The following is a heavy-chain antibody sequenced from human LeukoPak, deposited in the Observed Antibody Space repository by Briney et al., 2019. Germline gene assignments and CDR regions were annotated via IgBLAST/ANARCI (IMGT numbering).Heavy chain of an antibody. V-gene: IGHV3-21*01. J-gene: IGHJ4*02. Sequence: GGSLRLSCAASGFTFSSYSMNWVRQAPGKGLEWVSSISSSSSYIYYADSVKGRFTISRDNAKNSLYLQMNSLRAEDTAVYYCAREGDGSYSDSDYWGQGTLVTVSS. D-gene: IGHD1-26*01. CDR3: AREGDGSYSDSDY. CDR1: GFTFSSYS. CDR2: ISSSSSYI.